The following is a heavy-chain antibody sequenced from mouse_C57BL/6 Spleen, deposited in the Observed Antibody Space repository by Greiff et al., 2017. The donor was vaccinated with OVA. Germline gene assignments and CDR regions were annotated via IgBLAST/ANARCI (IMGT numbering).Heavy chain of an antibody. V-gene: IGHV1-52*01. J-gene: IGHJ2*01. CDR3: ARRNYDYDVGVFDY. CDR2: IDPSDSET. D-gene: IGHD2-4*01. Sequence: QVQLKQPGAELVRPGSSVKLSCKASGYTFTSYWMHWVKQRPIQGLEWIGNIDPSDSETHYNQKFKDKATLTVDKSSSTAYMQLSSLTSEDSAVYYCARRNYDYDVGVFDYWGQGTTRTVSS. CDR1: GYTFTSYW.